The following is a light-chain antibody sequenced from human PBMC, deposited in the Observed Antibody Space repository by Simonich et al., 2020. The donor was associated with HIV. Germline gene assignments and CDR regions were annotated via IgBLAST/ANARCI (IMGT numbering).Light chain of an antibody. J-gene: IGLJ2*01. CDR2: EGS. V-gene: IGLV2-23*01. Sequence: QSALTQPASVSGSPGQSITISCTGTSSDVGSYNLVSWYQPHPGKAPKLMIYEGSKRPSGVSNRFSGSKSGNTASLTISGLQAEDEADYYCCSFASSDTVIFGGGTKLTVL. CDR1: SSDVGSYNL. CDR3: CSFASSDTVI.